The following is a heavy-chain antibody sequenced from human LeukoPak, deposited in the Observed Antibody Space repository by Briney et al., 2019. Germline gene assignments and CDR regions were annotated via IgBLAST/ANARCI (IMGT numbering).Heavy chain of an antibody. CDR1: GGSISSYY. D-gene: IGHD3-22*01. Sequence: SETLSLTCTVSGGSISSYYWSWIRQPPGKGLEWIGYIYYSGSTNYNPSLKSRVTISVDTSKNQFSLKLSSVTAADTAVYYCATLDYYDSSGFDYWGQGTLVTVSS. J-gene: IGHJ4*02. CDR2: IYYSGST. CDR3: ATLDYYDSSGFDY. V-gene: IGHV4-59*08.